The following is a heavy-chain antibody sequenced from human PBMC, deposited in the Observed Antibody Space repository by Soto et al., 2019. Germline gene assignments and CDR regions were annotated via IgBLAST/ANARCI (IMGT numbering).Heavy chain of an antibody. V-gene: IGHV1-3*01. D-gene: IGHD6-13*01. Sequence: ASVKVSCKASGYTFTSYGIHWVRQAPGQRLEWMGWINAANGDTKYSPKFQGRVTITRDTSASTAYMELSSLRSEDTAVYYCVRRHVSATGIDWFDPWGQGTLVTVSS. CDR2: INAANGDT. J-gene: IGHJ5*02. CDR1: GYTFTSYG. CDR3: VRRHVSATGIDWFDP.